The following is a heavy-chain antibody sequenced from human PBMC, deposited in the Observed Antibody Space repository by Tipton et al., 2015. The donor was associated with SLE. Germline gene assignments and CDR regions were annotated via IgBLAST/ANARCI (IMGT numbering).Heavy chain of an antibody. V-gene: IGHV4-59*08. CDR1: GGSISSYY. D-gene: IGHD2/OR15-2a*01. J-gene: IGHJ3*02. CDR3: ARHSSTTLYHDAFDI. CDR2: IYYSGST. Sequence: TLSLTRTVSGGSISSYYWSWIRQPPGKGLEWIGYIYYSGSTNYNPSLKSRVTISVDTSKNQFSLKLSSVTAADTAVYYCARHSSTTLYHDAFDIWGQGTMVTVSS.